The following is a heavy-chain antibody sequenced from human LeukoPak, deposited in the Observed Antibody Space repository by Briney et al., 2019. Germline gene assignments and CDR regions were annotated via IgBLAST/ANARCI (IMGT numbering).Heavy chain of an antibody. Sequence: GGSLRLSCAASGFTFSSYSMSWVRQAPGKGLDWVSVISGSGGRIYYADSVKGRFTISRDNAKNSLYLQMNSLRAEDTAVYYCARGQSYYYYGMDVWGQGTTVTVSS. CDR2: ISGSGGRI. J-gene: IGHJ6*02. CDR3: ARGQSYYYYGMDV. V-gene: IGHV3-23*01. CDR1: GFTFSSYS.